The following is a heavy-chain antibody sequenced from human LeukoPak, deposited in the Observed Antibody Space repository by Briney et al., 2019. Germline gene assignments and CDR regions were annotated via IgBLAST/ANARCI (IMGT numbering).Heavy chain of an antibody. D-gene: IGHD6-6*01. J-gene: IGHJ6*03. CDR2: ISWNSGSI. CDR3: ASPNPRIAARPYYYYYMDV. Sequence: GGSLRLSCAASGFTFDDYAMHWVRQAPGKGLEWVSGISWNSGSIGYADSVKGRFTISRDNAKNSLYLQMNSLRAEDTAVYYCASPNPRIAARPYYYYYMDVWGKGTTVTVSS. CDR1: GFTFDDYA. V-gene: IGHV3-9*01.